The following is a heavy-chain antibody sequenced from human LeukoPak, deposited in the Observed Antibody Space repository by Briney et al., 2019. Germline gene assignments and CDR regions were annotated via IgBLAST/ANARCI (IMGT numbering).Heavy chain of an antibody. Sequence: GGSLRLSCAVSGFTLSSYSMNWVRQAPGKGREWVSYISSSSRTIFYADSVKGRFTTSRDNSKHSLYLQMNSMRTEYTALYYCAEDRLELPGGLDAFYIWGQGTMVTVSS. J-gene: IGHJ3*02. V-gene: IGHV3-48*04. D-gene: IGHD1-7*01. CDR2: ISSSSRTI. CDR3: AEDRLELPGGLDAFYI. CDR1: GFTLSSYS.